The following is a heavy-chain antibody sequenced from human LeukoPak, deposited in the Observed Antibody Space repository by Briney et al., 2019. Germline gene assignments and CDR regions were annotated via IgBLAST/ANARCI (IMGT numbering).Heavy chain of an antibody. V-gene: IGHV4-34*01. CDR3: ARARITMVRGVRWFDP. J-gene: IGHJ5*02. CDR1: GDSISSYY. Sequence: PETLSLTCTVSGDSISSYYWSWIRQPPGKGLEWIGEINHSGSTNYNPSLKSRVTISVDTSKNQFSLKLSSVTAADTAVYYCARARITMVRGVRWFDPWGQGTLVTVSS. CDR2: INHSGST. D-gene: IGHD3-10*01.